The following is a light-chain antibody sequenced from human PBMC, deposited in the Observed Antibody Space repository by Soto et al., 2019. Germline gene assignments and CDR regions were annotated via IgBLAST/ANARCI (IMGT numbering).Light chain of an antibody. Sequence: DIQMTQSPSTLSSSVGDRVTITCRASQSISNSVNWYKQKPGKAPKFLILAASSLQRVVPSRCSGGGARADFTLTISSLPPEDFETYYCQQSYETPFTFGPGTKVDI. CDR1: QSISNS. J-gene: IGKJ3*01. V-gene: IGKV1-39*01. CDR3: QQSYETPFT. CDR2: AAS.